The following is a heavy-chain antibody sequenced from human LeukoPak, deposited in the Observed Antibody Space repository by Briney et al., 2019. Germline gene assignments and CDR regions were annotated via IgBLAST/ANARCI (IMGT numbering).Heavy chain of an antibody. CDR3: ARDKDYFDSGGAFDI. CDR1: GGSISSYY. CDR2: IYYSGST. V-gene: IGHV4-59*01. Sequence: PSETLSLTCTVSGGSISSYYWSWIRQPPGKGLEWIGYIYYSGSTNYNPSLKSRVTMPVDTSKNQFSLKLSSVTAADTAVYYCARDKDYFDSGGAFDIWGQGTMVTVSS. J-gene: IGHJ3*02. D-gene: IGHD3-22*01.